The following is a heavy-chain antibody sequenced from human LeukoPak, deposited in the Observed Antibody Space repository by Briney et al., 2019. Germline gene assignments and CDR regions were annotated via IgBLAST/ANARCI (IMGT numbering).Heavy chain of an antibody. CDR2: INPHSGGT. Sequence: ASVKVSCKASGFTFTAYYIHWVRQAPGQGLEWMGYINPHSGGTSSPQRFQGRVTMTTDTSISAAYMELSSLISDDTAMYYCVREGNELLSKNFDYWGQGTLVTVSS. CDR1: GFTFTAYY. D-gene: IGHD2-21*02. CDR3: VREGNELLSKNFDY. J-gene: IGHJ4*02. V-gene: IGHV1-2*02.